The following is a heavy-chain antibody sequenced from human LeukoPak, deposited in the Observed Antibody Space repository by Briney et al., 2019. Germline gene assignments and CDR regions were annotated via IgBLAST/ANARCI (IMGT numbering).Heavy chain of an antibody. J-gene: IGHJ5*02. CDR1: GFTFSSYA. V-gene: IGHV3-23*01. CDR2: ISGSGGST. CDR3: ANENAYCGGDSYYGLTAFDP. D-gene: IGHD2-21*02. Sequence: PGGSLRLSCAASGFTFSSYAMSWVRQAPGKGLEWVSAISGSGGSTYYADSVKGRFTISRDNSKNTLYLQLNSLRAEDTAVYYCANENAYCGGDSYYGLTAFDPWGQGTLVTVSS.